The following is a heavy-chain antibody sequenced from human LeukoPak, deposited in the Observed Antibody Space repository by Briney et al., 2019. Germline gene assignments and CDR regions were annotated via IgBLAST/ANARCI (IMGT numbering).Heavy chain of an antibody. D-gene: IGHD3-3*01. CDR1: GYTFTSYD. J-gene: IGHJ6*03. V-gene: IGHV1-8*01. Sequence: ASVKVSCKASGYTFTSYDINWVRQATGQGLEWMGWMNPNSGNTGYAQKFQGRVTMTRNTSISTANMELSSLRSEDTAVYYCARALKPTYYDFWSGYYTSYYYYYMDVWGKGTTVTVSS. CDR3: ARALKPTYYDFWSGYYTSYYYYYMDV. CDR2: MNPNSGNT.